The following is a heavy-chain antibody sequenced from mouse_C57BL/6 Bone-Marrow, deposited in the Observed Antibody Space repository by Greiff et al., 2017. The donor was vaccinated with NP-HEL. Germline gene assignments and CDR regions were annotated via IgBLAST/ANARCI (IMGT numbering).Heavy chain of an antibody. D-gene: IGHD2-10*02. V-gene: IGHV1-81*01. J-gene: IGHJ4*01. CDR3: ASRRYGNYYAMDY. CDR1: GYTFTSYG. Sequence: QVQLQQSGAELARPGASVKLSCKASGYTFTSYGISWVKQRTGQGLEWIGEIYPRSGNTYYNEKFKGKATLTADKSSSTAYMELRSLTSEDSAVYFCASRRYGNYYAMDYWGQGTSVTVSS. CDR2: IYPRSGNT.